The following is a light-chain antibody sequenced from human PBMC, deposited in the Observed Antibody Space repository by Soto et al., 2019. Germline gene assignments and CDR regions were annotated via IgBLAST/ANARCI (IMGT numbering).Light chain of an antibody. J-gene: IGKJ3*01. CDR3: QQYYNSPMS. Sequence: EIVLTQSPGTLSLSPGERATLSGRARQSVSSSYLASYQQKPGQAPRLLISGASTRATGIPDRFSGSGSGTDFTHTISSLEPEDFAVYYCQQYYNSPMSFGPGTKRISN. CDR2: GAS. V-gene: IGKV3-20*01. CDR1: QSVSSSY.